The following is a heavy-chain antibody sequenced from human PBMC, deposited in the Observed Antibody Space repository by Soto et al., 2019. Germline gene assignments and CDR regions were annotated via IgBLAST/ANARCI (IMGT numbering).Heavy chain of an antibody. CDR2: ISSSSSYI. CDR1: VFTFISYS. CDR3: ERAERGVIMVYETNNDFDI. Sequence: WVSXRLSCSASVFTFISYSINWFRHAPGKGLELVSSISSSSSYIYYADSVKGRFTISRDNAKNSLYLQMNRLRAEDTAVYYCERAERGVIMVYETNNDFDIWGQGTMV. D-gene: IGHD2-8*01. J-gene: IGHJ3*02. V-gene: IGHV3-21*01.